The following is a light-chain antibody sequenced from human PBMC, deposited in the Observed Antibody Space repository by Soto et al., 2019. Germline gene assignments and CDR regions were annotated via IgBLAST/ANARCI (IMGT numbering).Light chain of an antibody. CDR3: TSYSSGSTLVI. CDR1: SSDIGDYDY. CDR2: DVN. Sequence: QSALTQPASVSGSPGQSITLSCTGTSSDIGDYDYVSWYQRHPGKAPKLIIYDVNNRPSGVSDRFSGSKSGNTASLTISGLQAEDEADYYCTSYSSGSTLVIFGGGTKLTVL. V-gene: IGLV2-14*03. J-gene: IGLJ2*01.